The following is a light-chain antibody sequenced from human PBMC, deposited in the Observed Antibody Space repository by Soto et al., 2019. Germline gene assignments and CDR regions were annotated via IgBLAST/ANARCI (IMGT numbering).Light chain of an antibody. CDR1: TGAVTSGYY. CDR3: LLYYGGAWV. CDR2: STN. Sequence: QAVVTQEPSLTVSPGGTVTLTCASSTGAVTSGYYPNWFQQKPGQPPRALIYSTNKKHSWTPARFSASLLGGKAALTLSGVQPEDEAEYYCLLYYGGAWVFGGGTKVTVL. V-gene: IGLV7-43*01. J-gene: IGLJ3*02.